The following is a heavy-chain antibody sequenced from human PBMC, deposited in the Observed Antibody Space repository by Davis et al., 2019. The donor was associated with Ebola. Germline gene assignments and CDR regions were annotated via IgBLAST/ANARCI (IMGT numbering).Heavy chain of an antibody. V-gene: IGHV3-21*01. CDR2: ISSSSSYI. CDR1: GFTFSSYS. J-gene: IGHJ6*02. Sequence: GESLKISCAAFGFTFSSYSMNWVRQAPGKGLEWVSSISSSSSYIYYADSVKGRFTISRDNAKNSLYLQMNSLRAEDTAVYYCAREEWAYSSSWYYYDGMDVWGQGTTVTVSS. CDR3: AREEWAYSSSWYYYDGMDV. D-gene: IGHD6-13*01.